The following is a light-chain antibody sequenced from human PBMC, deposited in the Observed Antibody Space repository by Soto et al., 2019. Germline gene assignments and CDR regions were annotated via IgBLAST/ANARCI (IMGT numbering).Light chain of an antibody. CDR2: QVS. J-gene: IGLJ3*02. CDR3: SSYTNSNTRV. CDR1: SSDVGGYTY. Sequence: QSALTQPASVSGSPGPSITISCTGTSSDVGGYTYVSWYQQHPGKAPKLMIYQVSNRPSGVSNRFSGSKSGNTASLTISGLQTEDEADYYCSSYTNSNTRVFGGGTKLTVL. V-gene: IGLV2-14*01.